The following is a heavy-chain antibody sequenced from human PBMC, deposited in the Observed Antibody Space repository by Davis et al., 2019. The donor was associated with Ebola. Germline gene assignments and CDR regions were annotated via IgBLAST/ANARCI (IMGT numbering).Heavy chain of an antibody. J-gene: IGHJ6*02. CDR2: MNPNSGNT. CDR3: GLLWFGESRYYYYYGMDV. Sequence: AASVKVSCKASGYTFTSYDINWVRQATGQGLEWMGWMNPNSGNTGYAQKFQGRVTITRDTSASTAYMELSSLRSEDTAVYYCGLLWFGESRYYYYYGMDVWGQGTTVTVSS. D-gene: IGHD3-10*01. CDR1: GYTFTSYD. V-gene: IGHV1-8*01.